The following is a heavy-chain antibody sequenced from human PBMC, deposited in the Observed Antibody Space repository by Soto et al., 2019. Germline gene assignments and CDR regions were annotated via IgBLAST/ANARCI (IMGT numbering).Heavy chain of an antibody. Sequence: QVQLVQSGAEVKTPGSSVKVSCTASGDTFNFYTLSWVRQAPGQGLEWMGRIIPMLGMSNYAQKVQGRVTMIADKYTSTAYMGLSSRRSEDTALYYCATNYGSGSAHFDNWGQGTLVTVSS. D-gene: IGHD3-10*01. V-gene: IGHV1-69*02. J-gene: IGHJ4*02. CDR3: ATNYGSGSAHFDN. CDR2: IIPMLGMS. CDR1: GDTFNFYT.